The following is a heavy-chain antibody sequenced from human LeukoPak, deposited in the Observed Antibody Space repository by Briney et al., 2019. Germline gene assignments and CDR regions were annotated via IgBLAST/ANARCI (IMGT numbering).Heavy chain of an antibody. CDR1: GYTFSGYY. CDR3: ARGYPLSTTAAGTYFQH. CDR2: INPNSGGT. D-gene: IGHD6-13*01. Sequence: ASVKVSCKASGYTFSGYYMHWVRQAPGQGLESMGWINPNSGGTNYAQKFQGRVTMTRDTSISTAYMELSRLRSDDTAVYYCARGYPLSTTAAGTYFQHWGQGTLVTVSS. V-gene: IGHV1-2*02. J-gene: IGHJ1*01.